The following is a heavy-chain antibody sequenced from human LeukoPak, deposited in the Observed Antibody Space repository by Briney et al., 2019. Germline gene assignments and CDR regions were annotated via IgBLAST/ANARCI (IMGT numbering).Heavy chain of an antibody. J-gene: IGHJ5*02. V-gene: IGHV1-18*01. CDR2: ISAYNGNT. Sequence: ASVKVSCKASGYTFTSYGISWVRQAPGQGLEWMGWISAYNGNTNYAQKLQGRVTMTTDTSTSTAYMELRSLRSDDTAVYYCARDRPYDFWSGFQTQSNWFDPWGQETLVTVSS. CDR1: GYTFTSYG. D-gene: IGHD3-3*01. CDR3: ARDRPYDFWSGFQTQSNWFDP.